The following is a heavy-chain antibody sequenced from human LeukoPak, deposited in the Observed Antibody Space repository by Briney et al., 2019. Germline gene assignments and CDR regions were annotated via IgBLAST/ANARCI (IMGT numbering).Heavy chain of an antibody. CDR1: GGSFSGYY. CDR3: ASIAARRGGYYYYGMDV. Sequence: SETLSLTCAVYGGSFSGYYWSWIRQPPGKGLEWIGEINHSGSTNYNPSLKSRVTISVDTSKNQFSLKLSSVTAADTAVYHCASIAARRGGYYYYGMDVWGQGTTVTVSS. D-gene: IGHD6-6*01. CDR2: INHSGST. J-gene: IGHJ6*02. V-gene: IGHV4-34*01.